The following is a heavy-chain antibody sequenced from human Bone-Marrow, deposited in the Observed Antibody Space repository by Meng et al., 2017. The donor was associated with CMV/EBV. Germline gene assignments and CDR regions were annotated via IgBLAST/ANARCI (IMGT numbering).Heavy chain of an antibody. J-gene: IGHJ5*02. CDR1: GDSVSSNSAA. D-gene: IGHD2-15*01. CDR3: ARSTTSSWGYLNRCDP. V-gene: IGHV6-1*01. Sequence: LRLSCAISGDSVSSNSAAWNWIRQSPSRGLEWLGRTYYRSKWYNDYAVSVKSRITINPDTSKNQFSLQLNSVTPEDTAVYYCARSTTSSWGYLNRCDPWGQGTLVTVSS. CDR2: TYYRSKWYN.